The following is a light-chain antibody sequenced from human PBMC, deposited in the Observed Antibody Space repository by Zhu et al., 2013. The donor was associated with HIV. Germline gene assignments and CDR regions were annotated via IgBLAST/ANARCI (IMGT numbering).Light chain of an antibody. CDR3: QHYNTYPFT. CDR2: KAS. CDR1: QSISSW. V-gene: IGKV1-5*03. J-gene: IGKJ2*01. Sequence: DLQMTQSPSTLSASVGDRVTITCRASQSISSWLAWYQQKSGEAPKLLIYKASSLQSGVPSRFSGSGSGTEFALTVSSLQPDDSATYYCQHYNTYPFTFGQGTKLEIK.